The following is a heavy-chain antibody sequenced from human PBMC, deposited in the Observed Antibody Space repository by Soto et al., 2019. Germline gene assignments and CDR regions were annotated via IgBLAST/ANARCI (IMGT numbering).Heavy chain of an antibody. D-gene: IGHD6-25*01. CDR2: IYWNDDK. CDR1: GFSLRTSGVG. Sequence: SGPTLVNPTQTLTLTCTFSGFSLRTSGVGVGWIRQPPGKDPEWLALIYWNDDKRYSPSLKSRLTITKDTSKNQVVLTMSDMDPVDTGTYYCAQRLGSRGSFDYWGQGSLVTVSS. V-gene: IGHV2-5*01. J-gene: IGHJ4*02. CDR3: AQRLGSRGSFDY.